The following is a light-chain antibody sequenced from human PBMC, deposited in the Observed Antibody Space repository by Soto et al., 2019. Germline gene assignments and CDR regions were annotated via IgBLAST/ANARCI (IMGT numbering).Light chain of an antibody. Sequence: SYELTQPSSVSVSPGQTARISCSGDGLAKKYARWFQQKAGQAPILLLYKDRERPPGIPERFSGSSSGTTVTLTISGAQVEDEADYYCFSAADTNRVIFGGGTQLTVL. J-gene: IGLJ2*01. CDR3: FSAADTNRVI. CDR1: GLAKKY. V-gene: IGLV3-27*01. CDR2: KDR.